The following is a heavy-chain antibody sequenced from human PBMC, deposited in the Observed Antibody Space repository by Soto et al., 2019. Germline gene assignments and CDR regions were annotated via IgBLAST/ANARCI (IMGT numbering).Heavy chain of an antibody. J-gene: IGHJ3*02. CDR3: AKATATGGGAFDI. CDR1: GFTCSSYD. V-gene: IGHV3-23*01. D-gene: IGHD2-8*02. CDR2: ILVSGST. Sequence: LSLSCAASGFTCSSYDMSWVRQAPGKGLEWVSTILVSGSTHYPDSVKGRFTISRDNSKNTVFLQMNSLTAGDTAVYYCAKATATGGGAFDICGQGTMVTVSS.